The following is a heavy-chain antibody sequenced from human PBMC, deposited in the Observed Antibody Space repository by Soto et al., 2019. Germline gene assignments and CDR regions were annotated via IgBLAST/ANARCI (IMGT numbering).Heavy chain of an antibody. J-gene: IGHJ4*02. CDR2: IYYSGST. D-gene: IGHD6-19*01. Sequence: SETLSLTCTVSGGSISSGGYYWSWIRQHPWKGLEWIGYIYYSGSTYYNPSLKSRVTISVDTSKNQFSLKLSSVTAADTAVYYCAAIKAVAGDYYFDYWGQGTLVTVSS. CDR3: AAIKAVAGDYYFDY. V-gene: IGHV4-31*03. CDR1: GGSISSGGYY.